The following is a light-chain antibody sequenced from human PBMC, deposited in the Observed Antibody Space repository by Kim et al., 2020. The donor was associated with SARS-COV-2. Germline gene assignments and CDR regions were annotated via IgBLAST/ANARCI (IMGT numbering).Light chain of an antibody. CDR2: GKN. V-gene: IGLV3-19*01. J-gene: IGLJ3*02. CDR3: NSRDSSGNHWV. CDR1: SLRSYY. Sequence: SSELTQDPAVSVALGQTVRITCQGDSLRSYYASWYQQKPGQAPVLVIYGKNNRPSGIPDRFSGSSSGNTASLTITGAQAEDEADYYCNSRDSSGNHWVFGGGTKVTLL.